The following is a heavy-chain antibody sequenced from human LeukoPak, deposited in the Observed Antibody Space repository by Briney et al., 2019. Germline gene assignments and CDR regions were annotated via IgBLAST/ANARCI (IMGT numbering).Heavy chain of an antibody. J-gene: IGHJ3*02. V-gene: IGHV3-21*04. CDR2: ITSSSSYI. D-gene: IGHD3-10*01. CDR1: GFTFSTYS. Sequence: PGGSLRLSCAASGFTFSTYSMNWVRQAPGKGLEWVSYITSSSSYIYYADSVKGRFTISRDNAKNSLYLQMNSLRAEDTAVYYRAKSLLWFGESVDAFDIWGQGTMVTVSS. CDR3: AKSLLWFGESVDAFDI.